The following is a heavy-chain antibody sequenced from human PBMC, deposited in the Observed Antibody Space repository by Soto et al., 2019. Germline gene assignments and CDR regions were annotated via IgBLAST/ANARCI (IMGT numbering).Heavy chain of an antibody. CDR1: GFTFSGNG. CDR3: ARDLSGDSYIDY. CDR2: IWYDGSNK. V-gene: IGHV3-33*01. Sequence: SGGSLRLSCEASGFTFSGNGMHWVRQAPGKGLEWVAVIWYDGSNKHYADSVRGRFTISRDTSKNTLYLQMNSLRAEDTAVYYCARDLSGDSYIDYWGQGTLVTVSS. J-gene: IGHJ4*02. D-gene: IGHD2-21*02.